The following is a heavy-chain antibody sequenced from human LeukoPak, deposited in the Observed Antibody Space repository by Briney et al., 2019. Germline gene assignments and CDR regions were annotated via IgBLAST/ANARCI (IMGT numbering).Heavy chain of an antibody. CDR2: IWYDGSNQ. D-gene: IGHD3-22*01. CDR3: ARDRWYDGSGYIAAFDY. Sequence: GGSLRLSCEASGFTFSRFGMHWVRQAPGKGLELVAVIWYDGSNQDYADSVKGRFTISRDNSKNTLYLQVSSLRAEDTAVYYCARDRWYDGSGYIAAFDYWGQGTLVTVS. CDR1: GFTFSRFG. V-gene: IGHV3-33*01. J-gene: IGHJ4*02.